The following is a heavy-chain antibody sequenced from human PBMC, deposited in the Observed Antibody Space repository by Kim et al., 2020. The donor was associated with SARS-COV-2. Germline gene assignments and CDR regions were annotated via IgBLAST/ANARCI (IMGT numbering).Heavy chain of an antibody. V-gene: IGHV1-69*13. D-gene: IGHD3-22*01. Sequence: SVKVSCKASGGTFSSYAISWVRQAPGQGLEWMGGIIPIFGTANYARKFQGRVTITADESTSTAYMELSSLRSEDTAVYYCARDQRYYYDSSGYRFDYWGQGTLVTVSS. CDR2: IIPIFGTA. J-gene: IGHJ4*02. CDR1: GGTFSSYA. CDR3: ARDQRYYYDSSGYRFDY.